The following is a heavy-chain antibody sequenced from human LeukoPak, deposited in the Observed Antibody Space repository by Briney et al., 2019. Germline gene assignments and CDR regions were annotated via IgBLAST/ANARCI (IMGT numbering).Heavy chain of an antibody. CDR2: ISGSGTIT. D-gene: IGHD3-10*01. CDR1: GFTFSSYT. CDR3: ARGVPMVAQFDY. V-gene: IGHV3-23*01. J-gene: IGHJ4*02. Sequence: GGSLRLSCAASGFTFSSYTMSWVRQAPGKGLEWVSGISGSGTITNYADSVKGRFTISRDNSKNTQYLQMNSLRAEDTAVYYCARGVPMVAQFDYWGQGTLVTVSS.